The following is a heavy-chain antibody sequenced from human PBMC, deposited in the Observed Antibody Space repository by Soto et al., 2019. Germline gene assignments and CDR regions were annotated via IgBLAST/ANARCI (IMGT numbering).Heavy chain of an antibody. D-gene: IGHD6-19*01. J-gene: IGHJ3*02. CDR3: ARSQKQFIAFDI. CDR1: GYTFTGYY. V-gene: IGHV1-2*04. Sequence: QVQLVQSGAEVKKPGASVKVSCKASGYTFTGYYMHWVRQAPGQGLEWMGWINPNSGGTNYAQKLQGWVTMTRDTSISTAYMELSRLRSDDTAVYYCARSQKQFIAFDIWGQGTMVTVSS. CDR2: INPNSGGT.